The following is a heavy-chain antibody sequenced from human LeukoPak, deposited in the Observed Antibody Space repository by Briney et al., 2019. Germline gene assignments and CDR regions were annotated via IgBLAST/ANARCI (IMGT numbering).Heavy chain of an antibody. CDR2: INSDGSFT. J-gene: IGHJ4*02. CDR3: AREYGSSRYFDY. D-gene: IGHD2-15*01. Sequence: KGLVWVSRINSDGSFTNYADSVKGRFTISRDNAKNTLYLQMNSLRAEDTAVYYCAREYGSSRYFDYWGQGTPVTVSS. V-gene: IGHV3-74*01.